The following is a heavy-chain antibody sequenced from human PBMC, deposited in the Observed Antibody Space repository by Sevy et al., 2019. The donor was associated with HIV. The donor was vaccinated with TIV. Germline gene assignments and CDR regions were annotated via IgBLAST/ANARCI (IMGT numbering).Heavy chain of an antibody. J-gene: IGHJ4*02. Sequence: GGSLRLSCEASGFTFGKYSMSWVRQAPGKGLEWVSTFSFGCGRINYADSVKGRFTVSRDDSKNTLYLQMNSLRAEDTAVYYCAREGCTKPLDYWGQGTLVTVSS. V-gene: IGHV3-23*01. CDR2: FSFGCGRI. D-gene: IGHD2-8*01. CDR3: AREGCTKPLDY. CDR1: GFTFGKYS.